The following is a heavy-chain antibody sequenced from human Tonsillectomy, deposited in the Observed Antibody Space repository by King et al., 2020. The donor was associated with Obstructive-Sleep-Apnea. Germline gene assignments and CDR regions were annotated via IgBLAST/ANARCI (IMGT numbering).Heavy chain of an antibody. CDR2: IKSKNDGGTT. CDR3: TTDVQIFGVVITYYFDY. Sequence: VQLVESGGGLVKPGGSLRLSCAASGFTFSNAWMSWVRQAPGKGVELVGRIKSKNDGGTTDYSAPVKGRFTISRGDSKNTRFLQMTSLKTEDTAGYYCTTDVQIFGVVITYYFDYWGQGTLVTVSS. V-gene: IGHV3-15*01. CDR1: GFTFSNAW. D-gene: IGHD3-3*01. J-gene: IGHJ4*02.